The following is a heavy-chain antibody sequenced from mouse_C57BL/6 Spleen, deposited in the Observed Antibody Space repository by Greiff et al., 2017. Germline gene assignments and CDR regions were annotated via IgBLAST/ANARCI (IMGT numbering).Heavy chain of an antibody. CDR2: INPSTGGT. CDR1: GYSFTGYY. J-gene: IGHJ3*01. CDR3: ARSPTAWFAY. D-gene: IGHD4-1*02. V-gene: IGHV1-42*01. Sequence: EVMLHQSGPELVKPGASVKISCKASGYSFTGYYMNWVKQSPEKSLEWIGEINPSTGGTTYNQKFKAKATLTVDKSSSTAYMQLKSLTSEDSAVYYCARSPTAWFAYWGQGTLVTVSA.